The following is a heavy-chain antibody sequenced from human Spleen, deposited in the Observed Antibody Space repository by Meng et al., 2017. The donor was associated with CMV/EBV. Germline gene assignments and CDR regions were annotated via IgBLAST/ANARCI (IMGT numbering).Heavy chain of an antibody. CDR3: ARSRGRGVTEMTYYYYGMDV. J-gene: IGHJ6*02. D-gene: IGHD3-10*01. CDR2: IIPILGIA. Sequence: SVKVSCKASGGTFSSYAISWVRQAPGQGLEWMGGIIPILGIANYAQKFQGRVTITADKSTSTAYMELSSLRSEDTAVYYCARSRGRGVTEMTYYYYGMDVWGQGTTVTVSS. CDR1: GGTFSSYA. V-gene: IGHV1-69*10.